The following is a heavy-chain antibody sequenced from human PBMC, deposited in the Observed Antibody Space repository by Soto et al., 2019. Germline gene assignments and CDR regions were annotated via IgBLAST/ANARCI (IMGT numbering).Heavy chain of an antibody. V-gene: IGHV3-15*07. CDR1: GFTFSNAW. D-gene: IGHD4-17*01. Sequence: GGSLRLSCAASGFTFSNAWMNWVRQAPGKGLEWVGRIKSKTDGGTTDYAAPVKGRFTISRDDSKNTLYLQMNSLKTEDTAVYYCTTGGESGVTTPFDYWGQGTLVTVSS. CDR3: TTGGESGVTTPFDY. J-gene: IGHJ4*02. CDR2: IKSKTDGGTT.